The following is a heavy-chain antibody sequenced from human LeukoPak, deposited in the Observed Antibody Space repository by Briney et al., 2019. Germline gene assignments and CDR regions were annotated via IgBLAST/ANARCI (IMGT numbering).Heavy chain of an antibody. J-gene: IGHJ4*02. Sequence: SVKVSCKASGGTFSSYAISWVRQAPGQGLEWMGRIIPIFGTANYAQKFQGRVTITTDESTSTAYMELSSLKSDDTAVYYCARDIIAAAGDVYFDYWGQGTLVTVSS. V-gene: IGHV1-69*05. CDR1: GGTFSSYA. CDR2: IIPIFGTA. D-gene: IGHD6-13*01. CDR3: ARDIIAAAGDVYFDY.